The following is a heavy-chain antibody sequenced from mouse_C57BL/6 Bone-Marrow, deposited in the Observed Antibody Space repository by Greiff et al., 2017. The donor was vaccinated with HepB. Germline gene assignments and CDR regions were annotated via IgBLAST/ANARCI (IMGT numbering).Heavy chain of an antibody. CDR3: ARVDSNSFAY. CDR1: GFTFSSYA. J-gene: IGHJ3*01. V-gene: IGHV5-4*01. Sequence: EVQGVESGGGLVKPGGSLKLSCAASGFTFSSYAMSWVRQTPEKRLEWVATISDGGSYTYYPDNVKGRFTISRDNAKNNLYLQMSHLKSEDTAMYYCARVDSNSFAYWGQGTLVTVSA. D-gene: IGHD2-5*01. CDR2: ISDGGSYT.